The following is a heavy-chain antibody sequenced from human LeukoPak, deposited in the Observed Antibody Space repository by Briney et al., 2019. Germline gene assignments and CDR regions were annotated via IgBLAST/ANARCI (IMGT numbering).Heavy chain of an antibody. CDR2: ISSSSSTI. D-gene: IGHD3-3*01. J-gene: IGHJ4*02. CDR3: AREVYHNFWSGGGFDY. CDR1: GFTFSSYS. V-gene: IGHV3-48*01. Sequence: GGSLRLSCAASGFTFSSYSMNWVRQAPGKGLEWVSYISSSSSTIYYADSVKGRFTISRDNAKNSLYLQMNSLRAEDTAVYYCAREVYHNFWSGGGFDYWGQGTLVTVSS.